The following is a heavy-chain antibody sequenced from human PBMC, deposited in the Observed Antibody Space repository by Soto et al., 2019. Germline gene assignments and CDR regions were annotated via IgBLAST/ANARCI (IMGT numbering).Heavy chain of an antibody. D-gene: IGHD3-9*01. CDR3: AKDHDILTGYSPVDY. J-gene: IGHJ4*02. CDR1: GFTFSSYG. CDR2: ISYDGSNK. Sequence: QVQLVESGGGVVQPGRSLRLSCAASGFTFSSYGMHWVRQAPGKGLEWVAVISYDGSNKYYADSVKGRFTISRDNSKNTLYLQMNSLRAEDTAVYYCAKDHDILTGYSPVDYWGQGTLVTVSS. V-gene: IGHV3-30*18.